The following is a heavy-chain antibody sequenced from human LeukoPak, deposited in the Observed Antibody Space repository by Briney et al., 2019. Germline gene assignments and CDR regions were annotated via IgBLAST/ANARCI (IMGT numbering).Heavy chain of an antibody. V-gene: IGHV4-30-4*08. CDR3: ARGFGYSNYFDY. CDR1: GGSISSGDYY. J-gene: IGHJ4*02. CDR2: IYYSGST. Sequence: SQTLSLTCTVSGGSISSGDYYWSWIRQPPGKGLEWIRYIYYSGSTYYNPSLKSRVTISVDTSKNQFSLKLSSVTAADTAVYYCARGFGYSNYFDYWGQGTLVTVSS. D-gene: IGHD4-11*01.